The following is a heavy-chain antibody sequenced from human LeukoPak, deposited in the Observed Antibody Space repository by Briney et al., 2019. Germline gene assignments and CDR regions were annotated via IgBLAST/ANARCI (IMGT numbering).Heavy chain of an antibody. Sequence: LPGGSLRLSCAASGFTFDDYAMHWVRQAPGKGLEWVSGISWNSGSIGYADSVKGRFTISRDNAKNSLYLQMNSLRAEDTALYYCAKDSDRSVTTYHYDAFDIWGQGTMVTVSS. J-gene: IGHJ3*02. CDR3: AKDSDRSVTTYHYDAFDI. D-gene: IGHD4-17*01. CDR2: ISWNSGSI. V-gene: IGHV3-9*01. CDR1: GFTFDDYA.